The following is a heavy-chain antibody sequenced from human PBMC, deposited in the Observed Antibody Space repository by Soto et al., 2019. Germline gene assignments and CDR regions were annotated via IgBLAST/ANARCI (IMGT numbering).Heavy chain of an antibody. D-gene: IGHD2-15*01. CDR3: AREGSRYCSGGSCKGIDY. Sequence: QVQLVQSGAEVKKPGASVKVSCKASGYTFTSYGISWVRQAPGQGLEWMGWISAYNGNTNYAQKLQGRVTMTTDTSTRTAYMELRSLRSDDTAVYYCAREGSRYCSGGSCKGIDYWGQGTLVTVSS. V-gene: IGHV1-18*01. J-gene: IGHJ4*02. CDR2: ISAYNGNT. CDR1: GYTFTSYG.